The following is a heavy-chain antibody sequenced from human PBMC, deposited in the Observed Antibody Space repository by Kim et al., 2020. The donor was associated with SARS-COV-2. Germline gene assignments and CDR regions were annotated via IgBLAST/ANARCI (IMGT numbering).Heavy chain of an antibody. V-gene: IGHV3-53*01. J-gene: IGHJ4*02. CDR3: ARSSGSYSFWDY. CDR1: GFTVSNNY. Sequence: GGSLRLSCAASGFTVSNNYMSWVRQAPGKGLEWVSVIQSGGSTYYADPVEGRFTISRDNSKNTLYLQLKSLRAEDTAVDYCARSSGSYSFWDYWGQGTLVTASP. D-gene: IGHD1-26*01. CDR2: IQSGGST.